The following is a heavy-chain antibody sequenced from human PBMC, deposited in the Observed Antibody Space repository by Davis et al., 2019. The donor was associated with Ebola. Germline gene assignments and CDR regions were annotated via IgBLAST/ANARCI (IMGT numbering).Heavy chain of an antibody. CDR3: ARVVTVGIDAFDI. D-gene: IGHD4-23*01. Sequence: GESLKISCVASGFRFSSYVMGWVRQAPGNGLEWVSSISSSGGNSFYMDSVKGRFYIDRDNSKNTVHLQMHRLRAEDTAVYYCARVVTVGIDAFDIWGQGTMVTVSS. V-gene: IGHV3-23*01. J-gene: IGHJ3*02. CDR1: GFRFSSYV. CDR2: ISSSGGNS.